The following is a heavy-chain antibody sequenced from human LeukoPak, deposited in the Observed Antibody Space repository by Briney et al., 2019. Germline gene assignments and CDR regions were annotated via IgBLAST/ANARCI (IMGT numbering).Heavy chain of an antibody. J-gene: IGHJ4*02. CDR3: ARDLDSSGWYYFDY. D-gene: IGHD6-19*01. CDR2: ISSDGSST. CDR1: GFTFSSYW. V-gene: IGHV3-74*01. Sequence: GGSLRLSCAASGFTFSSYWMHWVRQAPGKGLVWVSRISSDGSSTSYADSVKGRFTISRDNAKNTLYLQMNSLRAEDTAVYYCARDLDSSGWYYFDYWGQGTLVTVSS.